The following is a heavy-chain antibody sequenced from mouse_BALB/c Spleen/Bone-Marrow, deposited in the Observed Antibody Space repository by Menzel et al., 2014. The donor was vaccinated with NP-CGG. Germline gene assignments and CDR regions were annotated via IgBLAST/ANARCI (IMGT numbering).Heavy chain of an antibody. CDR3: ESRGEYFDV. CDR1: GYSFTGYY. J-gene: IGHJ1*01. V-gene: IGHV1-31*01. CDR2: IYPYNGVS. Sequence: EVQRVESGPELVKPGASVKISCTASGYSFTGYYMHWVKQSHGNSLDWIGYIYPYNGVSSYNQKFKGKATLTVDKSSSTAYMELRSLTSDDSAVYYCESRGEYFDVWGAGTTVTVSS.